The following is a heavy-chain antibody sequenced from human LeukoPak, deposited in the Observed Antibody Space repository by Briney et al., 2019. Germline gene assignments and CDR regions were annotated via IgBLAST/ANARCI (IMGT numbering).Heavy chain of an antibody. Sequence: GGSLRLSCAASGFTVSTNYMSWVRQAPGKGLEWAAFIQHDESNKYYADSVKGRFTISRDNSKNMLYLQMYSLRSEDTAVYYCVKELYMDVWGKGTTVTVSS. CDR2: IQHDESNK. CDR1: GFTVSTNY. CDR3: VKELYMDV. J-gene: IGHJ6*03. V-gene: IGHV3-30*02.